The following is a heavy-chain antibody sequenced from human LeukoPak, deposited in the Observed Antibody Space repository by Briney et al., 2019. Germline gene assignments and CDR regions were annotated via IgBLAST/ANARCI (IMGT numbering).Heavy chain of an antibody. CDR1: GFTFNNYA. V-gene: IGHV3-23*01. J-gene: IGHJ4*02. Sequence: GGSLRLSCAASGFTFNNYAMSWVRQAPGKGLEWVSAISGGGESTHNADSVKGRFTVSRDNSANTLYLQMSRLRAEDTAVYYCAKGQYYHDSSGYFAYWGQGTLVTVSS. CDR3: AKGQYYHDSSGYFAY. D-gene: IGHD3-22*01. CDR2: ISGGGEST.